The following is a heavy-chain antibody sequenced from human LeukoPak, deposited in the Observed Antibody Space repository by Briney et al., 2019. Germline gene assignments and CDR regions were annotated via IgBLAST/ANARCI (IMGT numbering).Heavy chain of an antibody. V-gene: IGHV1-18*01. CDR3: ARSDKTYLPYYYGSGSYPPRRWLGLNFDY. J-gene: IGHJ4*02. CDR1: GYTFTSYG. CDR2: ISAYNGNT. Sequence: ASVKVSCKASGYTFTSYGISWVRQAPGQGLEWMGWISAYNGNTNYPQKLQGRVTMTTDTSTSTAYMELRSLRSDDTAVYYCARSDKTYLPYYYGSGSYPPRRWLGLNFDYWGQGTLVTVSS. D-gene: IGHD3-10*01.